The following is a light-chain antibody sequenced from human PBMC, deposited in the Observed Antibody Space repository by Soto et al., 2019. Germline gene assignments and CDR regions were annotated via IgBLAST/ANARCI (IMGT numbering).Light chain of an antibody. CDR3: QQYYSTPLT. J-gene: IGKJ4*01. CDR2: WAS. Sequence: DIVMSKSQDSLAVSLGERATINCKSSQSVLLTSNNKNYLAWYQQKPGQPPKLLIYWASTRESGVPDRFSGSGSGTDFTLTISSLQAEDVAVYYCQQYYSTPLTFGGGTKVDI. V-gene: IGKV4-1*01. CDR1: QSVLLTSNNKNY.